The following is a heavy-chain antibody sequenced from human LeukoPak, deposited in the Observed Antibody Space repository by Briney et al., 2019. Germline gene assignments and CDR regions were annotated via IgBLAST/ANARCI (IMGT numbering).Heavy chain of an antibody. CDR1: GYTFTSYG. Sequence: ASVKVSCKASGYTFTSYGISWVRQAPGQGLEWMGWTSAYNGNTNYAQKLQGRVTMTTDTSTNTAYMELRSLRSDDTAVYYCAREDSSGWFDYWGQGTLVTVSS. J-gene: IGHJ4*02. V-gene: IGHV1-18*01. CDR2: TSAYNGNT. D-gene: IGHD6-19*01. CDR3: AREDSSGWFDY.